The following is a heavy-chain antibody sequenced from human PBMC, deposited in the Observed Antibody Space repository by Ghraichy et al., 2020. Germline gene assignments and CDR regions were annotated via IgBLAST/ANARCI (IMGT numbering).Heavy chain of an antibody. V-gene: IGHV3-23*01. D-gene: IGHD2-2*01. CDR1: GFTFSSYA. J-gene: IGHJ4*02. CDR3: AKELRIVVVPAAISSTFDY. CDR2: ISGSGGST. Sequence: GSLRLSCAASGFTFSSYAMSWVRQAPGKGLEWVSAISGSGGSTYYADSVKGRFTISRDNSKNTLYLQMNSLRAEDTAVYYCAKELRIVVVPAAISSTFDYWGQGTLVTVSS.